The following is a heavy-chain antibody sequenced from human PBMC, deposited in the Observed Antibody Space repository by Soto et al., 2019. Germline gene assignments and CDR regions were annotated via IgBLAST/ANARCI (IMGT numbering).Heavy chain of an antibody. CDR2: ISAYNGNT. V-gene: IGHV1-18*01. CDR1: GYTFTIYG. D-gene: IGHD3-3*01. J-gene: IGHJ6*03. CDR3: AREPLSDFWSGYTYYYHYMDV. Sequence: ASVKVSCKASGYTFTIYGISWVRRAPGQGLEWMGWISAYNGNTNYAQKLQGRVTMTTDTSTSTAYMELRSLRSDDTAVYYCAREPLSDFWSGYTYYYHYMDVWGKGTTVTVSS.